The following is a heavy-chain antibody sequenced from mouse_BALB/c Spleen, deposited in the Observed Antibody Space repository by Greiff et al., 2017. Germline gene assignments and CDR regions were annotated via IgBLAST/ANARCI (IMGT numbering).Heavy chain of an antibody. Sequence: EVKVVESGGGLVQPGGSRKLSCAASGFTFSSFGMHWVRQAPEKGLEWVAYISSGSSTIYYADTVKGRFTISRDNPKNTLFLQMTSLRSEDTAMYYCAREESYYRYDEFAYWGQGTLVTVSA. CDR1: GFTFSSFG. V-gene: IGHV5-17*02. CDR3: AREESYYRYDEFAY. J-gene: IGHJ3*01. D-gene: IGHD2-14*01. CDR2: ISSGSSTI.